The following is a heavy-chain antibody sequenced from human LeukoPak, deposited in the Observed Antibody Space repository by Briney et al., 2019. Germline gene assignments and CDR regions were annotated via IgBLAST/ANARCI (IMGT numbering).Heavy chain of an antibody. V-gene: IGHV1-2*02. D-gene: IGHD1-26*01. J-gene: IGHJ4*02. CDR1: GYTFTDYY. Sequence: ASVKVSCKASGYTFTDYYMHWVRQAPGQGLEWMGWINPHSGGKDQEKKFQGRVTMTRETSISTAYMELSRLRSDDTAVYYCARDMDSGPDFFDYWGLGTLVTVSS. CDR3: ARDMDSGPDFFDY. CDR2: INPHSGGK.